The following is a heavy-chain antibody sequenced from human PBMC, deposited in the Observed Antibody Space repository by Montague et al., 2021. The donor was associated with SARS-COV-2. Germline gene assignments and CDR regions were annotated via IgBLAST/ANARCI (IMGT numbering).Heavy chain of an antibody. V-gene: IGHV4-34*01. CDR2: IYHSGST. J-gene: IGHJ6*03. CDR3: RVVPAGTPKGPNFYYMDV. CDR1: GGSFSGYS. D-gene: IGHD2-2*02. Sequence: SETLSLTCAVYGGSFSGYSWSWIRQPQGKGLEWIGQIYHSGSTNYNPSLKSRVTISVDTSKNQFSLKLSSVTAADTALYYCRVVPAGTPKGPNFYYMDVWGKGTTVTVSS.